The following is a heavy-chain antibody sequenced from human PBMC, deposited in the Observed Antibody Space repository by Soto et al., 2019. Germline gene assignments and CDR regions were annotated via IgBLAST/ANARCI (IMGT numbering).Heavy chain of an antibody. CDR1: GGTFSSYA. Sequence: GASVKVSCKASGGTFSSYAISWVRQAPGQGLEWMGGIIPIFGTANYAQKFQGRVTITADESTSTAYMELSSLRSEDTAVYYCAGRGGYDSDYGMDVWGQGTTVTVSS. CDR3: AGRGGYDSDYGMDV. J-gene: IGHJ6*02. CDR2: IIPIFGTA. V-gene: IGHV1-69*13. D-gene: IGHD5-12*01.